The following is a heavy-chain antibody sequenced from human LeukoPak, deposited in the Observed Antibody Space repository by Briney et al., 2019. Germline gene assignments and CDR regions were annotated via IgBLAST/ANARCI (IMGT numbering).Heavy chain of an antibody. CDR1: GYTFTGYY. CDR2: INPNSGGT. D-gene: IGHD3-10*01. Sequence: ASVKVSCKASGYTFTGYYMHWVRQAPGQGLEWMGWINPNSGGTNYAQKFQGRVTMTRDTSISTAYMELSRLRSEDAAVYYCARTYGSGSSLGYWGQGTLVTVSS. J-gene: IGHJ4*02. CDR3: ARTYGSGSSLGY. V-gene: IGHV1-2*02.